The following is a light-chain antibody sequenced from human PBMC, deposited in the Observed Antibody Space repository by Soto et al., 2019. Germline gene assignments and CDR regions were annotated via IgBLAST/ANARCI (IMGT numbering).Light chain of an antibody. Sequence: QSALTQPASVSGSPGQSITISCTGTSSDIGTYNLVSWHQHHPGKAPKLMIYEGSKRPSGVSNRFSGSRSGNTASLTISGLQAEDEADYYCCSYAGSSTPVVFGGGTKLTVL. CDR1: SSDIGTYNL. J-gene: IGLJ2*01. CDR2: EGS. CDR3: CSYAGSSTPVV. V-gene: IGLV2-23*01.